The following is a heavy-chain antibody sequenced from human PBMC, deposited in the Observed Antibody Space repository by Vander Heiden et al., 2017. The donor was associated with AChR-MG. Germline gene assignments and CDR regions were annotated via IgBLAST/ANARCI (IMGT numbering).Heavy chain of an antibody. J-gene: IGHJ6*02. Sequence: QVQLVQSGTEVKKPGSSVKVSCKASGGTFSNSAISWVRQAPGQGLEWMGGIIPIFGTANYAQKFQGRLTITVDKSTTTAYMELSSLRSEDTAVYYCARQSEGNQRRSIRWSEDYYGMDVWGQGTTVTVSS. D-gene: IGHD2-15*01. CDR2: IIPIFGTA. CDR3: ARQSEGNQRRSIRWSEDYYGMDV. V-gene: IGHV1-69*06. CDR1: GGTFSNSA.